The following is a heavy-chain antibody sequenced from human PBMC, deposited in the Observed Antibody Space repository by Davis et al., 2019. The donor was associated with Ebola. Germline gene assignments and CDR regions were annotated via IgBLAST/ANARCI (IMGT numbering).Heavy chain of an antibody. CDR3: ARDTVMVFNYYYYGMDV. V-gene: IGHV1-18*01. CDR1: VYTHTSYG. CDR2: ISAYYCNT. J-gene: IGHJ6*02. D-gene: IGHD5-18*01. Sequence: SVPVSLQASVYTHTSYGISCVRQAPGQGREWMGWISAYYCNTNYAQTLQGRVTMTTDTSTSTAYMELRSLRSDDTAVYYCARDTVMVFNYYYYGMDVWGQGTTVTVSS.